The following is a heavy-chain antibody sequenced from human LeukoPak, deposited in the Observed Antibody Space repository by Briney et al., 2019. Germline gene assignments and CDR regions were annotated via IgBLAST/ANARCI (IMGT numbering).Heavy chain of an antibody. J-gene: IGHJ4*02. Sequence: GRSLRLSCAASGFTFSSYGMHWVRQAPGKGLEWVAVISYDGSNKYYADSVKGRFTISRDSSNNTLYLQMNSLRAEDTGVYFCAKDRETTASGTFDFRGQGTLVTVSS. D-gene: IGHD6-13*01. CDR1: GFTFSSYG. V-gene: IGHV3-30*18. CDR2: ISYDGSNK. CDR3: AKDRETTASGTFDF.